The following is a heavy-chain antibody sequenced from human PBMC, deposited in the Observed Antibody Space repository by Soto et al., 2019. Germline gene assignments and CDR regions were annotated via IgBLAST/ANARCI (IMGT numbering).Heavy chain of an antibody. V-gene: IGHV4-4*02. CDR1: SGSISSSNW. J-gene: IGHJ5*02. CDR2: IYHSGST. Sequence: SETLSLTCAVSSGSISSSNWWSWVRQPPGKGLEWIGEIYHSGSTNYNPSLKSRVTISVDKSKNQFSLKLSSVTAADTAVYYCARFSSSWYSNWFDPWGQGTLVTVSS. CDR3: ARFSSSWYSNWFDP. D-gene: IGHD6-13*01.